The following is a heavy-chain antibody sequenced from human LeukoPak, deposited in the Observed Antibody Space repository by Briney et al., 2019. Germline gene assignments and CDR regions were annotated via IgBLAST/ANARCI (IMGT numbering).Heavy chain of an antibody. CDR2: ISAYKGNT. CDR1: GYTFTSYG. CDR3: ARAAKGDFWSGYYRDWFDP. J-gene: IGHJ5*02. D-gene: IGHD3-3*01. Sequence: ASVKVSCKASGYTFTSYGISWVRQAPGQGLEWMGWISAYKGNTDYAQKLQGRVTMTTDTSTSTAYMELRSLRSDDTAVYYCARAAKGDFWSGYYRDWFDPWGQGTLVTVSS. V-gene: IGHV1-18*01.